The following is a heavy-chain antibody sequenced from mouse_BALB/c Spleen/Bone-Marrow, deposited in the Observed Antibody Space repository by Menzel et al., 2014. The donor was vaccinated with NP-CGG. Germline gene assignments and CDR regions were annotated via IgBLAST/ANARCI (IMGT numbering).Heavy chain of an antibody. D-gene: IGHD2-1*01. CDR2: ISSGSSTI. J-gene: IGHJ2*01. CDR1: GFTFSSFG. Sequence: DVQLQESGGGLVQPGGSRKLSCAASGFTFSSFGMHWVRQAPEKGLEWVAYISSGSSTIYYADTVMGRFTISRDNPKNTLFLQMTSLRSEDTAMYYCARSGNSAGYFDYCGQGTTLTVSS. CDR3: ARSGNSAGYFDY. V-gene: IGHV5-17*02.